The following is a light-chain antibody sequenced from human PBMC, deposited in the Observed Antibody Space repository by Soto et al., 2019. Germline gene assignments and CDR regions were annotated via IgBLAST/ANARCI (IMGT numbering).Light chain of an antibody. CDR1: QRVISD. J-gene: IGKJ5*01. V-gene: IGKV3-15*01. CDR3: QQYNNWPLIT. Sequence: EIVLTQSPGTLSLSPGERATLSCRASQRVISDYLAWYQRKRGQAPRLLIYGASTRATGTPARISGSGSGTEFTLTISSLQSQDSAVYYCQQYNNWPLITFGQGTRLEIK. CDR2: GAS.